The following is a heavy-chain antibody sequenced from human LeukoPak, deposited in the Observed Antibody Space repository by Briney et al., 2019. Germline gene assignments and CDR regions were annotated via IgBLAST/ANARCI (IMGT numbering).Heavy chain of an antibody. D-gene: IGHD3-22*01. CDR1: GFTFRSYA. CDR2: ISSSGGGT. CDR3: AKVMIAFNAFDY. J-gene: IGHJ4*02. V-gene: IGHV3-23*01. Sequence: TGGSLRISCAASGFTFRSYAMTWVRQAPGKGLEWVSTISSSGGGTFYADSVKGRFTISRDNSKNTLYLQMNSLTVEDTAVYYCAKVMIAFNAFDYWGQGTLVTVSS.